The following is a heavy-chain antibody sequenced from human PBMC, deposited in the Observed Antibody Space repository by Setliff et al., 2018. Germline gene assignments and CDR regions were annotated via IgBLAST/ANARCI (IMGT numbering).Heavy chain of an antibody. CDR2: IYWDDDK. Sequence: SGPTLVNPTQTLTLTCTFSGFSLSTDGVSVGWIRQPPGKALELLALIYWDDDKRYSPSLKSRRTITKDTSQNQVVLTMTNMDPVYTATYFCARDSTLYSGYYGMNVWGQGTTVTVSS. CDR1: GFSLSTDGVS. J-gene: IGHJ6*02. D-gene: IGHD3-22*01. V-gene: IGHV2-5*02. CDR3: ARDSTLYSGYYGMNV.